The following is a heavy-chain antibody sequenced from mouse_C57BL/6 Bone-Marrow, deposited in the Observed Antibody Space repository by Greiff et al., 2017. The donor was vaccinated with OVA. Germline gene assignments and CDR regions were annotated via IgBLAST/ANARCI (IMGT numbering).Heavy chain of an antibody. V-gene: IGHV5-2*01. D-gene: IGHD2-3*01. CDR2: INSDGGST. CDR3: ARQMVTTPYFDY. CDR1: EYEFPSYD. J-gene: IGHJ2*01. Sequence: EVKLVESGGGLVQPGESLKLSCESNEYEFPSYDMSWVRKTPEKRLELVAAINSDGGSTYYPDTMKSRFIISRDNTKKTLNLQMNSLRSEYTALYYCARQMVTTPYFDYWGQGTTLTVSS.